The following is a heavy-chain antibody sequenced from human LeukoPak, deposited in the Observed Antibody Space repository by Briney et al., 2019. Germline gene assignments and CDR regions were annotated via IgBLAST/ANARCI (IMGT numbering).Heavy chain of an antibody. CDR1: GYRFTIYD. CDR3: ARDGPTAAPFDY. V-gene: IGHV1-46*01. J-gene: IGHJ4*02. Sequence: GASVRVSFKASGYRFTIYDMHWVRQAPGQGIEWMGIINPSGGSKSYAQRFQGRVGMTKDRSRTKVYMEVSSLTSEDTAVYFCARDGPTAAPFDYWGQGTLVTVSS. CDR2: INPSGGSK. D-gene: IGHD2-2*01.